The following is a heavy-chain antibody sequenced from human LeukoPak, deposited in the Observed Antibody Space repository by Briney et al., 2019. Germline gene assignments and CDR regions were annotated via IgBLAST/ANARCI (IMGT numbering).Heavy chain of an antibody. D-gene: IGHD3-16*01. CDR3: AKDYDGAFDY. Sequence: GGSLRLSCAASGFTFSSYGMHWVRQAPGKGLEWVAVISYDGSNKYYADSVKGRFTISRDNSKSTLYLQMNSLRAEDTAVYYCAKDYDGAFDYWGQGTLVTVSS. CDR2: ISYDGSNK. J-gene: IGHJ4*02. CDR1: GFTFSSYG. V-gene: IGHV3-30*18.